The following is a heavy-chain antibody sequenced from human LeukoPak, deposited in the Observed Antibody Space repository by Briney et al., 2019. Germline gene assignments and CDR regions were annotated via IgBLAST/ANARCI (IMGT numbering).Heavy chain of an antibody. Sequence: ASVKVSCKASGYTFTGYYMHWVRQAPGQGLEWMGRINPNSGGTNYAQKFQGRVTMTRDTSISTAYMELSRLRSDDTAVYFCARDAYFDFWSAYYSSPYWFFDLWGRGTLVTVSS. CDR3: ARDAYFDFWSAYYSSPYWFFDL. V-gene: IGHV1-2*06. J-gene: IGHJ2*01. D-gene: IGHD3-3*01. CDR1: GYTFTGYY. CDR2: INPNSGGT.